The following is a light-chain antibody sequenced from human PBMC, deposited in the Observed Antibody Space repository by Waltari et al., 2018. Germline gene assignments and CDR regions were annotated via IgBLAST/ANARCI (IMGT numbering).Light chain of an antibody. CDR3: SSYAGSNNYV. CDR2: EVT. Sequence: QSALTQPPSASGSPGQSVTISCTGTSSDIGSYNYVSWYQQYPGKAPKFLIDEVTKRPAGVPVRCSGSKSGNTASLTVSGLQAEDEADYYCSSYAGSNNYVFGTGTKVTVL. J-gene: IGLJ1*01. V-gene: IGLV2-8*01. CDR1: SSDIGSYNY.